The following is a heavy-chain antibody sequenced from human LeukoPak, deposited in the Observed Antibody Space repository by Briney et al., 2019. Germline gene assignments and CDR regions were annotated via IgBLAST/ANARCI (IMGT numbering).Heavy chain of an antibody. Sequence: SQTLSLTCAISGDSVSSKNVAWNWIRQSPSRGLEWLGRTYYRSKWYGDYAVSVRGRISINPDTSKNQFSLQLNSVTPEDRAVYYLPRDPVTPFFESWGQGTLVTVSS. J-gene: IGHJ4*02. CDR1: GDSVSSKNVA. D-gene: IGHD1-14*01. CDR3: PRDPVTPFFES. CDR2: TYYRSKWYG. V-gene: IGHV6-1*01.